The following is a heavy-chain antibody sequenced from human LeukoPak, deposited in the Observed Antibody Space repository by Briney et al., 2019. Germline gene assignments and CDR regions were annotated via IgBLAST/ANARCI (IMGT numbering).Heavy chain of an antibody. CDR2: INPNSGGT. V-gene: IGHV1-2*02. Sequence: ASVKVSRKASGYTFTGYYMHWVRQAPGQGLEWMGWINPNSGGTNYAQKFQGRVTMTRDTSISTAYMELSRLRSDDTAVYYCAKLYGDYKDDAFDIWGQGTMVTVSS. J-gene: IGHJ3*02. D-gene: IGHD4-17*01. CDR3: AKLYGDYKDDAFDI. CDR1: GYTFTGYY.